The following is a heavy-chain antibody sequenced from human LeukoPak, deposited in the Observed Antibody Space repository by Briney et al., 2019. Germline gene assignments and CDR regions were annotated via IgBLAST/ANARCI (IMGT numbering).Heavy chain of an antibody. CDR2: ISSSGSTI. D-gene: IGHD1-26*01. CDR3: ASLSGSYFDY. CDR1: GFTFSSYE. J-gene: IGHJ4*02. Sequence: GGSLGLSCAASGFTFSSYEMNWVRQAPGKGLEWVSYISSSGSTIYYADSVKGRFTISRDNAKNSLYLQMNSLRAEDTAVYYCASLSGSYFDYWGQGTLVTVSS. V-gene: IGHV3-48*03.